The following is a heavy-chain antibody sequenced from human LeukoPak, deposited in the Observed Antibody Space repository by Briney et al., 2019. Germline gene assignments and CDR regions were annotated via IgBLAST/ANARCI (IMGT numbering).Heavy chain of an antibody. Sequence: GGSLRLSCAASGFRFTNYGMHWVRQAPGKGLDWVAVIWFDGSYKYYSDSVKGRFTISRDNSKNTLYLQMDSLRAEDTAIYYCAKVVQYTASTGTGPDSWGQGTLVTVSS. CDR1: GFRFTNYG. D-gene: IGHD1-1*01. J-gene: IGHJ4*02. V-gene: IGHV3-33*06. CDR2: IWFDGSYK. CDR3: AKVVQYTASTGTGPDS.